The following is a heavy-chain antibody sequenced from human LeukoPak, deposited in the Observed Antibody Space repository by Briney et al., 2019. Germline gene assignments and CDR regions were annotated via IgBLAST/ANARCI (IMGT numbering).Heavy chain of an antibody. D-gene: IGHD2-15*01. CDR3: ARRIREGYCSGGNCYSFGY. V-gene: IGHV3-11*06. CDR2: ITSSSSNI. Sequence: GGSLRLSCAASTFSFSEYSMGWVRQAPGKGLEWVSHITSSSSNINYADSVKGRFTTSRDNAKNSLYLQMNSLRAEDTAVYFCARRIREGYCSGGNCYSFGYWGQGALVTVSS. J-gene: IGHJ4*02. CDR1: TFSFSEYS.